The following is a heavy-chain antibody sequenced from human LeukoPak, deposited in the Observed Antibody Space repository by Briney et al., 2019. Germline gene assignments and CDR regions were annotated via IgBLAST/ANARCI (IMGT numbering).Heavy chain of an antibody. Sequence: SETLSLTCTVSGGSISSYYWSWIRQPPGKGLEWIGYIYYSGSTNYNPSPKSRVTISVDTSKNQFSLKLSSVTAADTAVYYCARGDQYYYDSSAPPNWFDPWGQGTLVTVSS. D-gene: IGHD3-22*01. CDR2: IYYSGST. J-gene: IGHJ5*02. V-gene: IGHV4-59*01. CDR3: ARGDQYYYDSSAPPNWFDP. CDR1: GGSISSYY.